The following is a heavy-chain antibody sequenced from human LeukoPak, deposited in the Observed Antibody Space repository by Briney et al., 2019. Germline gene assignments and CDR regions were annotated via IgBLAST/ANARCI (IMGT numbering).Heavy chain of an antibody. CDR2: INPNSGGT. V-gene: IGHV1-2*02. CDR3: ARNSEVDTAMVMYYYYYYMDV. J-gene: IGHJ6*03. Sequence: GASVKVSCKASGYTFTGYYMHWVRQAPGQGLEWMGWINPNSGGTNYAQKFQGRVTMTRDTSISTAYMELSRLRSDDTAVYYCARNSEVDTAMVMYYYYYYMDVWGKGTTVTVSS. D-gene: IGHD5-18*01. CDR1: GYTFTGYY.